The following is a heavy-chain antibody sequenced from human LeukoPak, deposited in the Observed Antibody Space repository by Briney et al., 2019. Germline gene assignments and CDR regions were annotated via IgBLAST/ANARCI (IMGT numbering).Heavy chain of an antibody. CDR3: AKDLGGSGSYPTYYFDY. D-gene: IGHD3-10*01. CDR1: GFTFSSYA. V-gene: IGHV3-23*01. Sequence: GGSLRLSCAASGFTFSSYAMSWVRQAPGKRLEWVSAISGSGGSTYYADSVKGRFTISRDSSKNTLYLQMNSLRAEDTAVYYCAKDLGGSGSYPTYYFDYWGQGTLVTVSS. J-gene: IGHJ4*02. CDR2: ISGSGGST.